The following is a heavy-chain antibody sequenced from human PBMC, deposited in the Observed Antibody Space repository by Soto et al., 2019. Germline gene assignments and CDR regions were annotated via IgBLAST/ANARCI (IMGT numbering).Heavy chain of an antibody. D-gene: IGHD6-19*01. CDR1: GFIFSSYW. J-gene: IGHJ4*02. V-gene: IGHV3-7*01. CDR3: ARGESAVPCTY. Sequence: ELQLVESGGGLVQPGGSLRLSCAASGFIFSSYWMSWVRQAPGKGLEWVANIKQDGSEKYYVDSVKGRLTISRDNAENSLYLQMNALRAEDTAVYYCARGESAVPCTYWGQGTLLTVSS. CDR2: IKQDGSEK.